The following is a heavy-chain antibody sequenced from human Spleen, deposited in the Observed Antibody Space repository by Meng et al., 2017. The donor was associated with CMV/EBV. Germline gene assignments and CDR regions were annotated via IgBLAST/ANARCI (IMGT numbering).Heavy chain of an antibody. D-gene: IGHD6-19*01. V-gene: IGHV3-48*04. J-gene: IGHJ5*02. Sequence: GESLKISCAASGFTFSSYAMSWIRQAPGKGLEWVSYISSSGSTIYYADSVKGRFTISRDNAKNSLYLEMSRLSAEDTSVYYCARQWLPDHWGQGTLVTVSS. CDR3: ARQWLPDH. CDR2: ISSSGSTI. CDR1: GFTFSSYA.